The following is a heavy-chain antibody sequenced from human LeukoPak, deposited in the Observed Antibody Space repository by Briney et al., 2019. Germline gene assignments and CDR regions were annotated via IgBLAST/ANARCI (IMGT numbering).Heavy chain of an antibody. CDR1: GYTFSNFG. V-gene: IGHV1-18*01. CDR3: ARDGTSTDDY. D-gene: IGHD2-2*01. Sequence: ASVKVSCKTSGYTFSNFGINWVRQAPGQGLEWKGWISGNNDNPNYGQKFQGRLTVTTDSSTSTAYMELRNLRFDDTAVYYCARDGTSTDDYWGQGTLVTVSS. CDR2: ISGNNDNP. J-gene: IGHJ4*02.